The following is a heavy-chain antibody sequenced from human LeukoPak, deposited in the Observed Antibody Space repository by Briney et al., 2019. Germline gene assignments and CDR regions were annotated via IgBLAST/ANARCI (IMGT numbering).Heavy chain of an antibody. CDR3: ARDRLTSGSYFFDY. V-gene: IGHV3-21*06. J-gene: IGHJ4*02. CDR1: GFTFSSYN. CDR2: ISSSSGHI. Sequence: GGSLRLSCAASGFTFSSYNMNWVRQPPGKGLEWVSSISSSSGHIHYADSVRGRFTISRDNAKNSMYLQMNSLRAEDTAVYYCARDRLTSGSYFFDYWGQGTLVTVSS. D-gene: IGHD1-26*01.